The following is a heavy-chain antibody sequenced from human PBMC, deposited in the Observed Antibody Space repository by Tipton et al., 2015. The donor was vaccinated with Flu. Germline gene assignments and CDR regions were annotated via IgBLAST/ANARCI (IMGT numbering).Heavy chain of an antibody. J-gene: IGHJ4*02. Sequence: TLSLTCTVSGGSISSYYWSWIRQPPGKGLEWIGYIYYSGSTNYNPSLKSRVTISVDTSKNQFSLKLSSVTAADTAVYYCARHNVVVPAAMYYFDYWGQGTLVTVSS. V-gene: IGHV4-59*08. D-gene: IGHD2-2*01. CDR3: ARHNVVVPAAMYYFDY. CDR2: IYYSGST. CDR1: GGSISSYY.